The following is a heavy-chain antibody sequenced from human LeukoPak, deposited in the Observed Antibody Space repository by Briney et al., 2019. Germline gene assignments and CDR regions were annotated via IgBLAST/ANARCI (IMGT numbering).Heavy chain of an antibody. D-gene: IGHD3-9*01. Sequence: HPGGSLRLSCAASGFTFSSYGMHWVRQAPGKGLEWVAVISYDGSNKYYADSVKGRFTISRDNSKNTLYLQMNSLRAEDTAVYYCAKDLISDILTGYYTPLFDYWGQGTLVTVSS. CDR2: ISYDGSNK. V-gene: IGHV3-30*18. CDR1: GFTFSSYG. CDR3: AKDLISDILTGYYTPLFDY. J-gene: IGHJ4*02.